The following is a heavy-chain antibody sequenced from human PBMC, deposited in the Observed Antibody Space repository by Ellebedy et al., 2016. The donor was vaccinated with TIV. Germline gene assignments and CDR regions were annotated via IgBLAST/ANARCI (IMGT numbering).Heavy chain of an antibody. CDR2: ISYEGSNK. Sequence: PGGSLRLSCAASGFTFSSYGMHWVRQAQGKGMGWVAVISYEGSNKYYADSVKGRFTISRDNSKNTLYLQMTSLRAEDTAVYYCARGSNEWMVTAPGPFDYWGQGTLVTVSS. D-gene: IGHD2-21*02. CDR1: GFTFSSYG. CDR3: ARGSNEWMVTAPGPFDY. V-gene: IGHV3-30*03. J-gene: IGHJ4*02.